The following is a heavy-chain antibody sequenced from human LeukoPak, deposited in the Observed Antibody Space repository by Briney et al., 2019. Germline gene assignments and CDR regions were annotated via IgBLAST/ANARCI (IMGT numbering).Heavy chain of an antibody. J-gene: IGHJ5*02. CDR1: GGSISSSSYY. V-gene: IGHV4-39*01. CDR3: ARRRMLDPYDFWSGYWGNWFDP. CDR2: IYYSGST. Sequence: SETLSLTCTVSGGSISSSSYYWGWIRQPPGKGLEWIGSIYYSGSTYYNPSLKSRVTISVDTSKNQFSLKLSSVTAADTAVYYCARRRMLDPYDFWSGYWGNWFDPWGQGTLVTVSS. D-gene: IGHD3-3*01.